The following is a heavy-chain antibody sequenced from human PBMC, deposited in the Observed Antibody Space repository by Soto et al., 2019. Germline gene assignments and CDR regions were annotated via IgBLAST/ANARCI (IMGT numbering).Heavy chain of an antibody. CDR3: ARRAGTFYYGMDV. J-gene: IGHJ6*02. CDR1: GYSFTSYW. CDR2: IYPGDSDT. V-gene: IGHV5-51*01. D-gene: IGHD6-19*01. Sequence: GESLKISCKGSGYSFTSYWIGWVRQMPGKGLEWMGIIYPGDSDTRYSPSFQGQVTISADKSISTAYLQWSSLKASDTAMYYWARRAGTFYYGMDVWGQGTTVTVSS.